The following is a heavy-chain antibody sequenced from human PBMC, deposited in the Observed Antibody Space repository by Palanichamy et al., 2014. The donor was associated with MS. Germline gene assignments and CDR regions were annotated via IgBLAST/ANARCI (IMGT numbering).Heavy chain of an antibody. J-gene: IGHJ4*02. CDR3: ARARHYYDTSGVLIQYFDS. D-gene: IGHD3-22*01. CDR2: IIPIFDII. CDR1: GGTFSNFA. Sequence: QVQLVQSGAEVKKPGSSVKVSCKTSGGTFSNFAVSWVRQAPGQGLEWMGGIIPIFDIINYAQKFQGRLTISADKSTSTAYMQLSSLRSDDTAVYYCARARHYYDTSGVLIQYFDSWGQGTLVAVSS. V-gene: IGHV1-69*10.